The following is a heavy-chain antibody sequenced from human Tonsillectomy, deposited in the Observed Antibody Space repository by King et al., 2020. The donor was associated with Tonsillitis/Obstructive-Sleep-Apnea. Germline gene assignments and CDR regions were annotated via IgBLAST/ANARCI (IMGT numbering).Heavy chain of an antibody. Sequence: ITLKESGPTLVKPTQTLTLTCTFSGFSLTTSGVGVGWIRQPPGQALEWLALIYWDDDKRYSPSLKSRLTITKDTSKNQVVLTMTNMDPVDTATYYCAHSRRNDYGDYDYYYYYMDVWGKGTTVTVSS. CDR3: AHSRRNDYGDYDYYYYYMDV. CDR1: GFSLTTSGVG. J-gene: IGHJ6*03. D-gene: IGHD4-17*01. V-gene: IGHV2-5*02. CDR2: IYWDDDK.